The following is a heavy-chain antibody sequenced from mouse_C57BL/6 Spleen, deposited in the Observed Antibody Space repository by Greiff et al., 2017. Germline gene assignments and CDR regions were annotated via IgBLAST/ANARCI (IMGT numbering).Heavy chain of an antibody. CDR2: IYPSDSET. Sequence: VQLQQPGAELVRPGSSVKLSCKASGYTFTSYWMDWVKQRPGQGLEWIGNIYPSDSETHYNQKFKDKATLTVDKSSSTAYMQLSSLTSADSAVYYCARVGSDAMDYWGQGTSVTVSS. CDR3: ARVGSDAMDY. V-gene: IGHV1-61*01. J-gene: IGHJ4*01. CDR1: GYTFTSYW. D-gene: IGHD4-1*01.